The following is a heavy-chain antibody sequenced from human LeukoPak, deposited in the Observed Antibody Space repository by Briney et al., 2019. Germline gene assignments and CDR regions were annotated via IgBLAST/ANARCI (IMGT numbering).Heavy chain of an antibody. V-gene: IGHV1-2*02. Sequence: ASVKVSCKASGFTFTGYFIHWVRQAPGQGLQWMGWINPNNDDTNYAQKFQGRVTMTRDTSISTTYMELSRLKSDDTAIYFCVRGRVTEYYFYYYIDVWGKGTTVTVSS. J-gene: IGHJ6*03. CDR2: INPNNDDT. CDR3: VRGRVTEYYFYYYIDV. CDR1: GFTFTGYF.